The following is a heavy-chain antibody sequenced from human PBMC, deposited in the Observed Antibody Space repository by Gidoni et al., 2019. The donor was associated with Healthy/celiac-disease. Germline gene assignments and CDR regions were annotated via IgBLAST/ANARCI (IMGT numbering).Heavy chain of an antibody. V-gene: IGHV3-30*18. Sequence: GKGLEWVAVISDDGISKYYADSVKGRFTISRDNSKNTLYLQMNSLRAEDTAVYYSAKDRGNEGYNWNLFDSWGQGTLVTVSS. J-gene: IGHJ4*02. CDR3: AKDRGNEGYNWNLFDS. CDR2: ISDDGISK. D-gene: IGHD1-20*01.